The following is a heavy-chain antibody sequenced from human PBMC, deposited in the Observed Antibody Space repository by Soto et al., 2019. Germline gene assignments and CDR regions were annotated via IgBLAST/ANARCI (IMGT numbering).Heavy chain of an antibody. V-gene: IGHV4-30-4*01. D-gene: IGHD1-26*01. CDR3: ASRRSRGRALLFDP. CDR2: IYYSGST. Sequence: QVQLQESGPGLVKPSQTLSLTCTVSGGSISSGDYYWSWIRQPPGKGLEWIGYIYYSGSTYYNPSLKSRVIISGDTSKNPFSLKLSSVTAADTAVYYCASRRSRGRALLFDPWGQGTLVTVSS. CDR1: GGSISSGDYY. J-gene: IGHJ5*02.